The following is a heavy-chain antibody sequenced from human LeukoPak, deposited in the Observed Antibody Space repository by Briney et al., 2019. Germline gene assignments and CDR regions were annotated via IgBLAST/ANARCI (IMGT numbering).Heavy chain of an antibody. CDR2: ISSSSSYI. CDR1: GFTFTDYY. J-gene: IGHJ4*02. CDR3: ARASSSWSPGGFGFDY. D-gene: IGHD6-13*01. V-gene: IGHV3-11*06. Sequence: PGGSLRLSCAASGFTFTDYYMSWIRQAPGKGLEWVSSISSSSSYIYYADSVKGRFTISRDNAKNSLYLQMNSLRAEDTAVYYCARASSSWSPGGFGFDYWGQGTLVTVSS.